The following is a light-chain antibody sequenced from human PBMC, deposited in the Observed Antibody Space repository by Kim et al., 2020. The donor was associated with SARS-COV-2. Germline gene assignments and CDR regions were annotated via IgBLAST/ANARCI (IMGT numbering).Light chain of an antibody. CDR1: QAISSA. V-gene: IGKV1-13*02. Sequence: AIQLTQSPSSLSASVGDRVTITCRASQAISSALAWYQQKPGRPPKLLIYGASNLESGVPSSFSGSGSGTDFTLTINSLQPENFATYYCQHFDSYPLTFGGGTKVDIK. CDR3: QHFDSYPLT. CDR2: GAS. J-gene: IGKJ4*01.